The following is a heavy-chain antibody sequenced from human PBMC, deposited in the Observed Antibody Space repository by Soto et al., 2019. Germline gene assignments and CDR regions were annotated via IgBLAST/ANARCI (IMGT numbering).Heavy chain of an antibody. Sequence: ASVKVSCKASGYTFTCYGISWVRQAPGQGLEWMGWISAYNGNTNYAQKLQGRVTMTTDTSTSTAYMELRSLRSDDTAVYYCARDSPQQLVRVWFDPWGQGTLVTVSS. CDR1: GYTFTCYG. V-gene: IGHV1-18*04. D-gene: IGHD6-13*01. CDR2: ISAYNGNT. J-gene: IGHJ5*02. CDR3: ARDSPQQLVRVWFDP.